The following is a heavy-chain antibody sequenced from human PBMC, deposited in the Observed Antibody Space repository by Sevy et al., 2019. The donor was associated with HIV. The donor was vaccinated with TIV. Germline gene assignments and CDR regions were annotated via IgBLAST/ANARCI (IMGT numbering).Heavy chain of an antibody. J-gene: IGHJ4*02. V-gene: IGHV4-61*02. CDR3: ARESGDCSSTSCYEGVFDY. Sequence: SETLSLTCTVSGGSISSGNYYWSWIRQPAGKGLEWIGRIYTSGNTNYNPSLKSRVTISVDTSKNQFSLKLSSVTAADTAVHYCARESGDCSSTSCYEGVFDYWGQGTLVTVSS. CDR2: IYTSGNT. D-gene: IGHD2-2*01. CDR1: GGSISSGNYY.